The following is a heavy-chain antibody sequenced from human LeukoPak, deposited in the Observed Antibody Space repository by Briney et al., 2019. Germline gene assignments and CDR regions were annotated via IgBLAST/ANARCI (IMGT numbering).Heavy chain of an antibody. CDR2: IIPIFGTA. D-gene: IGHD5-12*01. CDR3: AREGKGGYYFDY. CDR1: GGTFSSYA. V-gene: IGHV1-69*05. Sequence: GASVKVSCKASGGTFSSYAISWVRQAPGQGLEWMGGIIPIFGTANYAQKFQGRVTITTDESTSTAYMELSSLRSEDTAVYYCAREGKGGYYFDYWGQGTLVTVSS. J-gene: IGHJ4*02.